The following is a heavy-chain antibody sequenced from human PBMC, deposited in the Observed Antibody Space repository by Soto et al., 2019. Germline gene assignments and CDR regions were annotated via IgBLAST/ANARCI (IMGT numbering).Heavy chain of an antibody. CDR2: IYYSGRT. Sequence: ETLSLTCIVSGESISSSSYYWGWIRQPPGKGLEWIGSIYYSGRTYYNPSFKSRVTISIDTSKNQFSLRLSSVTATDTAVYYCARQRTTVVTQAYFDHWGQGALVTVSS. CDR3: ARQRTTVVTQAYFDH. V-gene: IGHV4-39*01. D-gene: IGHD2-21*02. CDR1: GESISSSSYY. J-gene: IGHJ4*02.